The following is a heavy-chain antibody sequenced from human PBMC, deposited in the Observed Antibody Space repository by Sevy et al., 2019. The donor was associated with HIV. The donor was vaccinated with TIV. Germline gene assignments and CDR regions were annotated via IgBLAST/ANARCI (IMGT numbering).Heavy chain of an antibody. V-gene: IGHV3-21*01. CDR1: GFTFRSYT. D-gene: IGHD3-22*01. CDR3: ARVRPYDTRDFDY. CDR2: ISSSGSYI. Sequence: GGSLRLFCVASGFTFRSYTMKWVRQAPGKGLECVSSISSSGSYIYYADSVKGRFTISRDDAKNSLYLQMNTLRAEDAALYYCARVRPYDTRDFDYWGQGTLVTVSS. J-gene: IGHJ4*02.